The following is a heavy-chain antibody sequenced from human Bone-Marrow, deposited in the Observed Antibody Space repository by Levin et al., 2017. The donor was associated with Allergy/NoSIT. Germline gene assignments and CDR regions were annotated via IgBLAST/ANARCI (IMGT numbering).Heavy chain of an antibody. D-gene: IGHD6-6*01. Sequence: ASVKVSCKVSGYSLSQISMNWVRQAPGKGLEWMGGFDPEYGKPIYAQKFQGRVTVTEDTSTNTAYMELISLRYDDTAVYYCATDPSITHGMYAWGQGTTITVSS. V-gene: IGHV1-24*01. CDR2: FDPEYGKP. CDR1: GYSLSQIS. J-gene: IGHJ6*02. CDR3: ATDPSITHGMYA.